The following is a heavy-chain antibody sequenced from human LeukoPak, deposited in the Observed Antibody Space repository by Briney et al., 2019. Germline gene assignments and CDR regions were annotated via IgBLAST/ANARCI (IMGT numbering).Heavy chain of an antibody. V-gene: IGHV3-21*01. J-gene: IGHJ5*02. CDR3: ARGLGGYCSGGSCENWFDP. D-gene: IGHD2-15*01. Sequence: PGGSLRLSCAASGFTFSSYSMNWVRQAPGKGLEWVSSISSSSSYIYYADSVKGRFTISRDNAKNSLYLQMSSLRAEDTAVYYCARGLGGYCSGGSCENWFDPWGQGTLVTVSS. CDR1: GFTFSSYS. CDR2: ISSSSSYI.